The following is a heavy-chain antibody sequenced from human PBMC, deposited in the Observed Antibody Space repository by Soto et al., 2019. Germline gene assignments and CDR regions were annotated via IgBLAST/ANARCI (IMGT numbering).Heavy chain of an antibody. J-gene: IGHJ4*03. D-gene: IGHD3-10*01. CDR2: ISGSGGST. CDR3: AYTTKSRMLRGVMFDY. Sequence: EVQLLESGGGLVQPGGSLRLSCAASGFTFSSYAMSWVRQAPGKGLEWVSGISGSGGSTYYADSVKGRLTISRDNSKNTMDLQMNSLRDENTSVYYCAYTTKSRMLRGVMFDYWGQGTLVTVSS. V-gene: IGHV3-23*01. CDR1: GFTFSSYA.